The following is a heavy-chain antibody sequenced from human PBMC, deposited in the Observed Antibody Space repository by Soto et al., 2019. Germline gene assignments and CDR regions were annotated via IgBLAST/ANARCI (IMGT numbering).Heavy chain of an antibody. D-gene: IGHD3-10*02. CDR3: ARLSRPNYYVTCCFFKYNWFDP. V-gene: IGHV1-69*01. Sequence: QVQLVQSGAEVKKPGSSMKVSCKASGGTFNSYDINWVRQAPGQGLEWMGGIIPIVETPKYAQKFQGRVTITTDESTNTVYMELSSLRSEDTAMYYCARLSRPNYYVTCCFFKYNWFDPGGQGTLVTVSS. CDR2: IIPIVETP. J-gene: IGHJ5*02. CDR1: GGTFNSYD.